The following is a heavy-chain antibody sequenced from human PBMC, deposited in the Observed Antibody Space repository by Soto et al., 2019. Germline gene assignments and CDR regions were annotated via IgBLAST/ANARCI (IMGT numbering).Heavy chain of an antibody. CDR1: GFSLRTSGVS. V-gene: IGHV2-5*01. Sequence: QITLKESGPTLVKPTQTLTLTCSFSGFSLRTSGVSVGWIRQPPGKALEWLAFIYCTDDKRYSPSLQSRLTITKYNSKKEVVLTMTNMDPLDTGTYYCAYRVGSRGSFDYWGQGTLVTVSS. J-gene: IGHJ4*02. CDR2: IYCTDDK. D-gene: IGHD6-25*01. CDR3: AYRVGSRGSFDY.